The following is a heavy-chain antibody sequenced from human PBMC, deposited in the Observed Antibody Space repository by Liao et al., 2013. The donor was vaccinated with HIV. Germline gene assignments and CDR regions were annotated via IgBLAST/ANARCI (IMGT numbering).Heavy chain of an antibody. CDR1: GASLSGDSISFY. CDR3: ARSRSCDVRRCYDSPNWFGP. V-gene: IGHV4-61*01. Sequence: QVPLQESGPRLVKTSETLSLTCTVSGASLSGDSISFYWSWIRQPPGKGLEWIGHVYYNGSTNYNPSLKSRVTMSPDTSKNQFSLKLSSVTAADTAVYFCARSRSCDVRRCYDSPNWFGPWGRGNPGHRLL. CDR2: VYYNGST. D-gene: IGHD2-15*01. J-gene: IGHJ5*02.